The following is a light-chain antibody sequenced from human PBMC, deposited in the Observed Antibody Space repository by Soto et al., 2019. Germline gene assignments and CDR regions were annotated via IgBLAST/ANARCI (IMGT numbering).Light chain of an antibody. Sequence: EIVMTQSPATLSVSPGERATLSCRASQSVGSNLAWYQQNPGQAPRLLIYGASTRPTGIPDRFSGSGSGTDFTLTISSLQSEDFAVYYCQQCKTWPYTFGQGTELEIK. J-gene: IGKJ2*01. CDR1: QSVGSN. CDR3: QQCKTWPYT. CDR2: GAS. V-gene: IGKV3-15*01.